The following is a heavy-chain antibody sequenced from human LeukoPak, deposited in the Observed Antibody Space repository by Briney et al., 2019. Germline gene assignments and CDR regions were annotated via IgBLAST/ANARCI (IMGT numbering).Heavy chain of an antibody. CDR3: ARGPEGYYYYYYMDV. CDR1: GYTFNSYY. Sequence: ASVKVSCKASGYTFNSYYMHWVRQAPGQGLEWMGIINPSGDFTSYAQKFQGRVTMTKDTSTSTAYMELSSLRSEDTAVYYCARGPEGYYYYYYMDVWGKGTTVTVSS. CDR2: INPSGDFT. J-gene: IGHJ6*03. V-gene: IGHV1-46*02.